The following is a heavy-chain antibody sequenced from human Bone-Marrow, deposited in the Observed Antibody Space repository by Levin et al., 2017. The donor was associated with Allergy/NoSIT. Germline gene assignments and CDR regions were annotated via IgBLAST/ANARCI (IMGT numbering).Heavy chain of an antibody. J-gene: IGHJ3*02. CDR2: MSGSGGQS. CDR1: GPILSDYA. D-gene: IGHD2-8*02. Sequence: GGSLRLSCVASGPILSDYAMNWVRQAPGKGLEWVSGMSGSGGQSYYSDSVKGRFTISRDNAKNSLTLQMNSLRAEDTAVYYCARGIIGDVRVAHKEAFDIWGQGTMVSVSS. V-gene: IGHV3-21*01. CDR3: ARGIIGDVRVAHKEAFDI.